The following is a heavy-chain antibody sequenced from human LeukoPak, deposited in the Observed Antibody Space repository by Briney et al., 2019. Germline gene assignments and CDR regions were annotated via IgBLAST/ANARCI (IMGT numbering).Heavy chain of an antibody. CDR3: ARVSSTQLSY. J-gene: IGHJ4*02. Sequence: ASVKVSCKASGYTFTSYGISWVRQATGQGLEWMGWMNPSSGNTGYAQKFQGRVTMTRNTSISTAYMELSSLGSEDTAVYYCARVSSTQLSYWGQGTLVTVSS. CDR1: GYTFTSYG. V-gene: IGHV1-8*02. D-gene: IGHD2-2*01. CDR2: MNPSSGNT.